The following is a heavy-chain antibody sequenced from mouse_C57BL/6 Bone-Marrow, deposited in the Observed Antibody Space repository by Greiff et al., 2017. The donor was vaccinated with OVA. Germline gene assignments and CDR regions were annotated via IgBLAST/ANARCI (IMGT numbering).Heavy chain of an antibody. CDR1: GYTFTSYG. J-gene: IGHJ2*01. V-gene: IGHV1-81*01. D-gene: IGHD2-5*01. Sequence: QVQLKQSGAELARPGASVKLSCKASGYTFTSYGISWVKQRTGQGLEWIGEIYPRSGNTYYNEKFKGKATLTADKSSSTAYMELRSLTSEDSAVYFCARSGDYSNHFDYWGQGTTLTVSS. CDR2: IYPRSGNT. CDR3: ARSGDYSNHFDY.